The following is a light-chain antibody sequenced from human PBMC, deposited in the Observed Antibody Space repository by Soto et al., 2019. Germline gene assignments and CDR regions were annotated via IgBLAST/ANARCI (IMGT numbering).Light chain of an antibody. CDR3: SSYTNINTRACL. V-gene: IGLV2-14*01. Sequence: QSVLTQPASVSGSPGQSITISCTGTSGDIGSYNRVSWYQQHPGKTPKLIIYEVTDRPSGVSNRFSGSKSGNTASLTISGLQAEDEAEYYCSSYTNINTRACLFGTGTKVTVL. CDR2: EVT. CDR1: SGDIGSYNR. J-gene: IGLJ1*01.